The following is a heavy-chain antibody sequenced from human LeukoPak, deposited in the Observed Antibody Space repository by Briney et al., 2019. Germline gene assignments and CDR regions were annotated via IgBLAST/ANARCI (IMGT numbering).Heavy chain of an antibody. CDR2: ISAYNGNT. J-gene: IGHJ4*02. CDR3: ARAPIAVVEPFDY. CDR1: GYTFTGYY. V-gene: IGHV1-18*04. D-gene: IGHD6-19*01. Sequence: GASVKVSCKASGYTFTGYYMHWVRQAPGQGLEWMGWISAYNGNTNYAQKLQGRVTMTTDTSTSTAYMELRSLRSDDTAVYYCARAPIAVVEPFDYWGQGTLVTVSS.